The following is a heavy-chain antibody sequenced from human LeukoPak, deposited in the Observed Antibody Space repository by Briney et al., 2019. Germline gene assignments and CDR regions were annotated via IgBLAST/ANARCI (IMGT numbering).Heavy chain of an antibody. CDR3: ARDFRTP. J-gene: IGHJ4*02. D-gene: IGHD2-15*01. CDR1: GFTFSGYE. V-gene: IGHV3-48*03. CDR2: ISSGGSII. Sequence: GGSLRLSYEASGFTFSGYEMNWVRQAPGKGLEWVSYISSGGSIIYYADSVKGRFTISRDNANNSLYLQMNSLRAEDTAVYYCARDFRTPWGQGTLVTVSS.